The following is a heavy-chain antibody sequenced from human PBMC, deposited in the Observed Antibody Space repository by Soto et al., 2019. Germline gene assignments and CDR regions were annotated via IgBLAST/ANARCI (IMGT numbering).Heavy chain of an antibody. CDR1: GDSISSYS. V-gene: IGHV4-59*08. CDR3: ARLDSRKGHYYDC. J-gene: IGHJ4*02. D-gene: IGHD2-21*01. Sequence: LSLTCTVSGDSISSYSWTWIRQPPGRRLEWIGYMYYTGSTNYNPSLKSRVSISVDTSKNQFSLKLRSVTAEDTAVYYCARLDSRKGHYYDCWGQGTLVTVSS. CDR2: MYYTGST.